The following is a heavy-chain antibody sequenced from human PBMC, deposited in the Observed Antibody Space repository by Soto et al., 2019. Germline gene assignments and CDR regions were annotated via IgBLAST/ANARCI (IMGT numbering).Heavy chain of an antibody. D-gene: IGHD3-16*01. J-gene: IGHJ2*01. V-gene: IGHV3-23*01. Sequence: GSLRLSCVASGFIFSHYAMSWVRQAPGKGLEWVATISASGGNIEYTDSLKGRFTISRDNSKNTLYLQLNGLTAYDTAVHYCAKVAGCLGYFDRWGRGTLVTVSS. CDR3: AKVAGCLGYFDR. CDR1: GFIFSHYA. CDR2: ISASGGNI.